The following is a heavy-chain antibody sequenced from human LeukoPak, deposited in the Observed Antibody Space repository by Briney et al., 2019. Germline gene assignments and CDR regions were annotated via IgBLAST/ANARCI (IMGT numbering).Heavy chain of an antibody. CDR2: ISSSGSTI. CDR1: GFTFSSYT. D-gene: IGHD6-13*01. Sequence: GGSLRLSCAASGFTFSSYTMNWVRQAPGKGLEWVSYISSSGSTIYYADSVKGRFTISRDNAKNSLYLQMSSLRAEDTAVYYCARDQRSTSWVQDRDYWGQGTLVTVSS. J-gene: IGHJ4*02. V-gene: IGHV3-48*03. CDR3: ARDQRSTSWVQDRDY.